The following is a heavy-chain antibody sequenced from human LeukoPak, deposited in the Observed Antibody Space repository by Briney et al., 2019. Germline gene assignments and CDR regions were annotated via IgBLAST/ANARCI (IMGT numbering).Heavy chain of an antibody. J-gene: IGHJ4*02. V-gene: IGHV3-33*06. Sequence: GGSLRLSCAASGFTFSSYGMHWVRQAPGKGLEWVAVIWYDGSNKYYADSVKGRFTISRDNSKNTLYLQMNSLRAEDTAVYYCAKDGDQTDDSSGFDYWGQGTLVTVSS. CDR2: IWYDGSNK. D-gene: IGHD3-22*01. CDR1: GFTFSSYG. CDR3: AKDGDQTDDSSGFDY.